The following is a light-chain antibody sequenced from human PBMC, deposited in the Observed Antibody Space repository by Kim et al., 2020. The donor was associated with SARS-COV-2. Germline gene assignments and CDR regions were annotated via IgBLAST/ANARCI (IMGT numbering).Light chain of an antibody. CDR2: QNT. CDR1: KLQNKY. CDR3: QAWDYTTL. J-gene: IGLJ2*01. Sequence: YVSPRQPPSITCSGDKLQNKYAYWHQQNPSHSPVLVIYQNTKRPSSIPARFSVYNSENTASLTIGGTQSMDEADYFCQAWDYTTLFRGGTHLTVL. V-gene: IGLV3-1*01.